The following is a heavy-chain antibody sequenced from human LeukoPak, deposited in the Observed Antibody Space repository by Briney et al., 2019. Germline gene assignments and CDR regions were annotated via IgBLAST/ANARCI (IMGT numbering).Heavy chain of an antibody. Sequence: GGSLRLSCAASGFTFSSYAMYWVRQAPGRGLEWVSAIPGSGDSTYYADSVKGRFAISRDKSNNMLYLQMNSLRAEDTAVYYCAKRATMSGATYYFDYWGQGTLVTVSS. CDR1: GFTFSSYA. D-gene: IGHD5-12*01. V-gene: IGHV3-23*01. J-gene: IGHJ4*02. CDR3: AKRATMSGATYYFDY. CDR2: IPGSGDST.